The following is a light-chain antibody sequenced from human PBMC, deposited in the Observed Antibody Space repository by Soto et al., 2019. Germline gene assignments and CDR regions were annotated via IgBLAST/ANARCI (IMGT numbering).Light chain of an antibody. J-gene: IGLJ3*02. Sequence: QSVLTQPPSASGAPGQTVSISCSGSTSNIGSNVVNWYQQLPGTAPKLLIYSTNQRPSGVPGRFSGSKSGTSASLAISGLQSEDEGDYYCASWDDSLLGRVFGGGTKLTVL. CDR1: TSNIGSNV. CDR3: ASWDDSLLGRV. CDR2: STN. V-gene: IGLV1-44*01.